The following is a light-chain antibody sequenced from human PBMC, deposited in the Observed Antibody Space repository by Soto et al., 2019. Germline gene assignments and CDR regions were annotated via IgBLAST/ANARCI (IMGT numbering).Light chain of an antibody. J-gene: IGKJ5*01. V-gene: IGKV3-11*01. Sequence: EVVLTQSPGTLSLSPGERATLSCRASQTVISYLAWYQQKPGQAPRLLIYDASNRAPGIPARFSGSGSGTDFTLTISSLEPEDFAGYYCQQRYNWPPITFGQGTRLEMK. CDR3: QQRYNWPPIT. CDR2: DAS. CDR1: QTVISY.